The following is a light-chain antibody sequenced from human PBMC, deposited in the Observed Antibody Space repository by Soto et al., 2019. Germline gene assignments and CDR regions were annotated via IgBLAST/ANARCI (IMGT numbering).Light chain of an antibody. V-gene: IGKV1-9*01. CDR1: QGINSY. J-gene: IGKJ5*01. Sequence: DIQMSKSPSTLSASVGDRGTITCRASQGINSYLAWYQEKPGKATKLLIYAASTLQSGVTSRFSGSGSGTEFTLTISSLQPEDFATYYCQQLNSYPITVGPGTRLEIK. CDR3: QQLNSYPIT. CDR2: AAS.